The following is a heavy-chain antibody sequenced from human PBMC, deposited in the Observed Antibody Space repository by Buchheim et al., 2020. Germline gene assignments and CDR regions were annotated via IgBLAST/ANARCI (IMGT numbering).Heavy chain of an antibody. Sequence: QVHLVESGGGVVQPGGSLRLSCEASGFSFSGCGMHWGRQAPGKGLEWAAVISHDGGKKYYADSVNGRFTISRDNSRNTLYLQMNSLWPEDTAVYYCARDLSGSYWSADHWGQGT. CDR2: ISHDGGKK. CDR1: GFSFSGCG. CDR3: ARDLSGSYWSADH. J-gene: IGHJ5*02. D-gene: IGHD1-26*01. V-gene: IGHV3-30*03.